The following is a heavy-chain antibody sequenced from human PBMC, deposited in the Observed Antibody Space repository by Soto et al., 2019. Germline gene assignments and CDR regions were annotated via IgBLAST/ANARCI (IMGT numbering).Heavy chain of an antibody. CDR1: GFTFSSYS. J-gene: IGHJ3*02. Sequence: GGSLRLSCAASGFTFSSYSMNWVRQAPGKGLEWVSSISSSSSYIYYADSVKGRFTISRDNAKNSLYLQMNSLRAEDTAVYYCARATDPVNAFDIWGQGTMVTVSS. CDR3: ARATDPVNAFDI. V-gene: IGHV3-21*01. CDR2: ISSSSSYI.